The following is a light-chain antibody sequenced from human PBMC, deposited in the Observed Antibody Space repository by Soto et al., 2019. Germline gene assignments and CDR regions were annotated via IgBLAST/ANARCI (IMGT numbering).Light chain of an antibody. CDR3: QQYGSSPWT. V-gene: IGKV3D-20*01. Sequence: EMVVSPSAGTLSVCPGERATLSCGASQSVSSSYLAWHQQKPGMAPRLLIYDASTRATGIPDRFSGSGSGTDFTLTISRLEPEDFVVYYWQQYGSSPWTFGQGTKVDIK. J-gene: IGKJ1*01. CDR1: QSVSSSY. CDR2: DAS.